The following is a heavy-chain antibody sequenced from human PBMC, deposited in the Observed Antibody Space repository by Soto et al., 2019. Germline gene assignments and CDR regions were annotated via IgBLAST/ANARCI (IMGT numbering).Heavy chain of an antibody. CDR1: GGTFNNYP. CDR3: ARGRGYSGDDHYYYFDMDV. CDR2: SIPIFGTA. V-gene: IGHV1-69*01. D-gene: IGHD5-12*01. J-gene: IGHJ6*02. Sequence: QVQLVQSGAEVKKPGSSVKVSCKASGGTFNNYPITWVRQAPGQGLEGMGGSIPIFGTANYAQKVQGRVTIPVDESTSTAYMEQSSLRSEDTAVYYCARGRGYSGDDHYYYFDMDVWGQGTTVTVSS.